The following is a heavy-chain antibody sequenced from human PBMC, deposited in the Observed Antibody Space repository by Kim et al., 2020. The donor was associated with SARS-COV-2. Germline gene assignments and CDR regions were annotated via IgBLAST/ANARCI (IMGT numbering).Heavy chain of an antibody. CDR2: INQDGSEK. Sequence: GGSLRLSCAASGLTFTISCMTWVRQAPGKRLEWVANINQDGSEKYYVDFVKGRITISRDNAKNSLYLQMNSRSAEDTAVYYCARGRGAAWGQGTLITVSS. V-gene: IGHV3-7*01. CDR3: ARGRGAA. J-gene: IGHJ5*02. CDR1: GLTFTISC.